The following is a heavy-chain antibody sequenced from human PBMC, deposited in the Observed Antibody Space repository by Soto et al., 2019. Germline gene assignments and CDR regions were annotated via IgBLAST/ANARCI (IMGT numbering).Heavy chain of an antibody. J-gene: IGHJ4*02. CDR2: IYYSGTT. D-gene: IGHD2-21*02. CDR1: GDSISSANNY. CDR3: AREVRVTPFYFDS. V-gene: IGHV4-30-4*01. Sequence: SETLSLTCTVSGDSISSANNYWTWIRQPPGKGLEWIRNIYYSGTTYYKPSLKSRITMSVDTSKNQFSLKLTSVTAADTAVYYCAREVRVTPFYFDSWGQGTLVTVSS.